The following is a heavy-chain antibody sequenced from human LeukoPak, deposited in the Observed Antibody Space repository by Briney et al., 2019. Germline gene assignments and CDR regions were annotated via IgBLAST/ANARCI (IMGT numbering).Heavy chain of an antibody. J-gene: IGHJ4*02. D-gene: IGHD2-15*01. V-gene: IGHV4-59*01. CDR2: FYYSGSD. Sequence: PSETLSLTCTVSGASITNCYWNWIRQPPGKGLEWIGYFYYSGSDNYNPSLKSRITISVDTSKNQFSLKLSSVTAADTAVYYCVRGYCSGATCYHFDYWGQGTLVTVSS. CDR1: GASITNCY. CDR3: VRGYCSGATCYHFDY.